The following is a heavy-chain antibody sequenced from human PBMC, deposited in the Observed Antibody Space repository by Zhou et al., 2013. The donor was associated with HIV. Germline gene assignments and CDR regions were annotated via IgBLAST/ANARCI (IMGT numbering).Heavy chain of an antibody. CDR1: GGTFSSYA. J-gene: IGHJ4*02. CDR3: ATVVLWFGELYFDY. CDR2: FDPEDVMT. V-gene: IGHV1-24*01. D-gene: IGHD3-10*01. Sequence: QVQLVQSGAEVKKPGSSVKVSCKASGGTFSSYAISWVRQAPGQGLEWMGGFDPEDVMTVYAQKFEGRVSLTEDTSTDTAYMELSSLRSEDTAVYYCATVVLWFGELYFDYWGQGTLVTVSS.